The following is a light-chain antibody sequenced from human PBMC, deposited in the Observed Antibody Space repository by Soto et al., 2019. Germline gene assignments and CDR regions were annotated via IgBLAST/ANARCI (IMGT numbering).Light chain of an antibody. CDR1: SSDVGGYNY. Sequence: QSAPTQPASVSGSPGQSITISCTGTSSDVGGYNYVSWYQQHPGKAPTLMIYDVSNRPSGGSNRFSGSNTGNTASLTLSGLEAEDGADYYCSSYTCSSGLVVVGGGTKLTVL. J-gene: IGLJ2*01. CDR3: SSYTCSSGLVV. CDR2: DVS. V-gene: IGLV2-14*01.